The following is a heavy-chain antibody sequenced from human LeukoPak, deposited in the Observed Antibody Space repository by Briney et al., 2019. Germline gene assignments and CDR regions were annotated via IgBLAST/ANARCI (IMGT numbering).Heavy chain of an antibody. CDR3: MGYCSSTSCYPFDY. Sequence: GASVKVSCKASGGTFSSYAISWVRQAPGQGLEWMGGIIPIFGTANYAQKFQGRATITADESTSTAYMELSSLRSEDTAVYYCMGYCSSTSCYPFDYWGQGTLVTVSS. D-gene: IGHD2-2*01. V-gene: IGHV1-69*13. J-gene: IGHJ4*02. CDR1: GGTFSSYA. CDR2: IIPIFGTA.